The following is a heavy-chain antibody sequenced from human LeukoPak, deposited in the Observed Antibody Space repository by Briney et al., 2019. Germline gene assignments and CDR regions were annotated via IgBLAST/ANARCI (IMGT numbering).Heavy chain of an antibody. D-gene: IGHD3-22*01. J-gene: IGHJ4*02. CDR3: ARVPSGYYYDSSGYYYFDY. CDR1: GYTFTGYY. CDR2: INPNSGGT. Sequence: ASVKVSCKASGYTFTGYYMHWGRQAPGQGLEWMGWINPNSGGTNYAQKFQGRVTMTRDTSISTAYMELSRLRSDDTAVYYCARVPSGYYYDSSGYYYFDYWGQGTLVTVSS. V-gene: IGHV1-2*02.